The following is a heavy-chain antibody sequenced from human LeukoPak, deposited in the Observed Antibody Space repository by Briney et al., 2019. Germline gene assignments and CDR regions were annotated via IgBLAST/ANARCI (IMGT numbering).Heavy chain of an antibody. Sequence: PGGSLRLSCAASGFTFSSYGMHWVRQAPGKGLEWVAVISYDGSNKYYADSVKGRFTISRDNSKNTLYLQMNSLRAEDTAVYYCARVIRGYSYGGVDYWGQGTLVTVSS. CDR2: ISYDGSNK. CDR3: ARVIRGYSYGGVDY. CDR1: GFTFSSYG. J-gene: IGHJ4*02. D-gene: IGHD5-18*01. V-gene: IGHV3-30*03.